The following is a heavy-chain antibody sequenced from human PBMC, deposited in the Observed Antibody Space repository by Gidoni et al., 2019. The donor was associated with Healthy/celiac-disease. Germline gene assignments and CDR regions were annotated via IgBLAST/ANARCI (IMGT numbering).Heavy chain of an antibody. CDR1: GFPFRSYS. Sequence: EVQLVESGGGLVQPGGSLRLSCAASGFPFRSYSMNWVRQAPGRGLEWVSYISSSSSTIYYAAFVKGRFTISRDNAKNSLYLQMNSLRDEDTAVDYCAREIPYGDYGTDAFDIWGQGTMVTVSS. CDR2: ISSSSSTI. V-gene: IGHV3-48*02. J-gene: IGHJ3*02. D-gene: IGHD4-17*01. CDR3: AREIPYGDYGTDAFDI.